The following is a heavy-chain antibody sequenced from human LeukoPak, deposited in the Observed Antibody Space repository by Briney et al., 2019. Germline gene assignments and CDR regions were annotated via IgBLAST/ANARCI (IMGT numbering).Heavy chain of an antibody. D-gene: IGHD2-21*02. CDR3: AGEPRGIDCRFDY. J-gene: IGHJ4*02. CDR1: GLTFSRYS. V-gene: IGHV3-30*04. Sequence: PGGSLRLSCAASGLTFSRYSMHWVRQAPGKGLEWVAVILHDGRNEHYADSVQGRFTISRDNSEDILYLHINSPRTEDTAVYYCAGEPRGIDCRFDYWGQGTLVTVSS. CDR2: ILHDGRNE.